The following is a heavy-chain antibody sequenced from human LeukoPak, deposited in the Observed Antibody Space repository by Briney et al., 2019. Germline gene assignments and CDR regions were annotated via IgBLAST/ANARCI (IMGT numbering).Heavy chain of an antibody. D-gene: IGHD5-18*01. CDR3: AKDVDTAMEVPIDY. Sequence: GGSLRLSCAASGFTFDDYAMHWVRQAPGKGLEWVSGISWNSGSIGYADSVKGRFTISRDNAKNSPYLQMNSLRAEDTALYYCAKDVDTAMEVPIDYWGQGTLVTVSS. J-gene: IGHJ4*02. CDR2: ISWNSGSI. V-gene: IGHV3-9*01. CDR1: GFTFDDYA.